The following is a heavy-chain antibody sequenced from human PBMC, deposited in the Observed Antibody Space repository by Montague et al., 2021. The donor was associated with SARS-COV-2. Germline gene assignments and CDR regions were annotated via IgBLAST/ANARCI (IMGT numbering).Heavy chain of an antibody. D-gene: IGHD2-21*01. CDR2: MYSRGDI. V-gene: IGHV4-61*02. Sequence: TLSLTCTVSGGSISSDTYYWNWLRQSAGQGLKWIGPMYSRGDISSNPSLKSRVTISVDTSKNQFSLKLSSVTAADTAVYYCARHIEKEGTYYYYGMDVWGQGTTVTVSS. CDR1: GGSISSDTYY. J-gene: IGHJ6*02. CDR3: ARHIEKEGTYYYYGMDV.